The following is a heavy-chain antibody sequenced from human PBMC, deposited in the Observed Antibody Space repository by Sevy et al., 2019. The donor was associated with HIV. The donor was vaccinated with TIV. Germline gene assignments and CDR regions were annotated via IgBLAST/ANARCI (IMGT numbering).Heavy chain of an antibody. J-gene: IGHJ4*02. CDR1: GYSITSAYW. D-gene: IGHD1-7*01. Sequence: SETLSLTCAVSGYSITSAYWWAWIRQAPGKGLEWIGSVHHSGTTNYNPSLESRVTISRDTSKNHFSLRLSSVTAADTAVYYCVSHERNFEGYWGQGILVTVSS. CDR3: VSHERNFEGY. CDR2: VHHSGTT. V-gene: IGHV4-38-2*01.